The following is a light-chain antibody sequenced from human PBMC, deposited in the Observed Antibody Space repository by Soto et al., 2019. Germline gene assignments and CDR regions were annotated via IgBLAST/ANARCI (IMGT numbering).Light chain of an antibody. CDR1: SSNIGNNY. CDR2: DNN. V-gene: IGLV1-51*01. Sequence: QSLLTQPPSVSAAPGQKVTISCSGSSSNIGNNYVSWYQQLPGTAPKLLIYDNNQRPSGIPDRFSGSKSGTSATLGITGPQTGDEADYYCGTWDSSLSAVVFGGGTK. CDR3: GTWDSSLSAVV. J-gene: IGLJ2*01.